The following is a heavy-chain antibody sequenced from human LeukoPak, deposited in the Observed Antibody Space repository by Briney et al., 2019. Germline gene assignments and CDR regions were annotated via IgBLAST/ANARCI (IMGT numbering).Heavy chain of an antibody. V-gene: IGHV4-34*08. CDR3: AGYSNRDLNYYFMDV. Sequence: PSETLALTCGVDGGSVSGYYWSWIRQSPGKGLEWIGEVNHRGTANYNPSLRRRATISVDTSKNQFSLRLTSVTAADTAVYFCAGYSNRDLNYYFMDVWGNGTTVTISS. J-gene: IGHJ6*03. CDR2: VNHRGTA. CDR1: GGSVSGYY. D-gene: IGHD2-15*01.